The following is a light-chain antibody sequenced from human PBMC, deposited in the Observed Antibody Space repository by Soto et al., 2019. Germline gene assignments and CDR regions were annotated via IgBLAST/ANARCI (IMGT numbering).Light chain of an antibody. CDR1: QSISSW. CDR2: KAS. J-gene: IGKJ5*01. Sequence: DIQMTQSPSTLSASVGDRVTITCRASQSISSWLAWYQQEPGKAPKILIYKASSLESGVPSRFSGSGSGTEFTLTISSLQPDDFATYSCQQYNSYPVTFGQGTRLEIK. CDR3: QQYNSYPVT. V-gene: IGKV1-5*03.